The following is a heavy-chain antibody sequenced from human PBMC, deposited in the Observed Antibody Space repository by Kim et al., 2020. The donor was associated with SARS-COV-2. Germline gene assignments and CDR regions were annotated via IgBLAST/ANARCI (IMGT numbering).Heavy chain of an antibody. CDR3: AIYENYYGSGSSGAFDI. CDR1: GGSISSSNW. Sequence: SETLSLTCAVSGGSISSSNWWSWVRQPPGKGLEWIGEIYHSGSTTYNPSLKSRVTISVDKSKNQFSLKLSSVTAADTAVYYCAIYENYYGSGSSGAFDIWGQGTMVTVSS. J-gene: IGHJ3*02. D-gene: IGHD3-10*01. V-gene: IGHV4-4*02. CDR2: IYHSGST.